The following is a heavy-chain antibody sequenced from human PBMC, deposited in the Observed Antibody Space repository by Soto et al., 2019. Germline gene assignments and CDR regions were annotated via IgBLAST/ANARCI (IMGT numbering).Heavy chain of an antibody. V-gene: IGHV1-69*01. CDR2: IIPIFGTA. CDR3: ARGGNYYDSSGYYYDH. D-gene: IGHD3-22*01. CDR1: GGTFSSYA. Sequence: QVQLVQSGAEVKKPGSSVKVSCKASGGTFSSYAISWVRQAPGQGHEWMGGIIPIFGTANYAQKFQGRVTITADESTSTAYMELSSLRSEDTAVYYCARGGNYYDSSGYYYDHWGQGTLVTVSS. J-gene: IGHJ4*02.